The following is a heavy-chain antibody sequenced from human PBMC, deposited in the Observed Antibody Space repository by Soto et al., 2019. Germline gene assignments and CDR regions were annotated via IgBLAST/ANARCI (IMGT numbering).Heavy chain of an antibody. CDR3: ARHGYSGYGFDY. J-gene: IGHJ4*02. Sequence: VECLNSSCKVSGYSFTNNGIGWVLQMPGKGLEWMGIIYAGDSDTRYSPSFQGQVTISADKSISTAYLQWSSLKASDTAMYYCARHGYSGYGFDYWGQGTLVTVSS. D-gene: IGHD5-12*01. CDR1: GYSFTNNG. CDR2: IYAGDSDT. V-gene: IGHV5-51*01.